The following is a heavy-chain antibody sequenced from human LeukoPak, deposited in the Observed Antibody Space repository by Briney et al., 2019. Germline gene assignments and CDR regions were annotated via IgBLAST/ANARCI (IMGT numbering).Heavy chain of an antibody. CDR2: ISAYNANT. CDR1: GYTFNSYG. D-gene: IGHD2-21*02. J-gene: IGHJ3*02. V-gene: IGHV1-18*01. CDR3: PSFTSLEGDASDI. Sequence: ASVKVSCKASGYTFNSYGIIWVRQAPGQGLEWMGWISAYNANTIYAQKLQGRVTMTTNTSTSTAHMDLRSLRSSNTTVYFCPSFTSLEGDASDIWGARATVTVSS.